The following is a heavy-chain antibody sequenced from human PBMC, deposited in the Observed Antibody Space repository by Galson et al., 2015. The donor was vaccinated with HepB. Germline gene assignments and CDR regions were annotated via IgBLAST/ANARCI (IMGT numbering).Heavy chain of an antibody. CDR3: ARDHSATYHNYPDY. CDR2: ISYDGSNK. D-gene: IGHD6-25*01. V-gene: IGHV3-30-3*01. CDR1: GFTFSSYA. J-gene: IGHJ4*02. Sequence: SLRLSCAASGFTFSSYAMHWVRQAPGKGLEWVAIISYDGSNKYYADSVKGRFTISRDNSKNTLYLQMNSLRAEDTAVYYCARDHSATYHNYPDYWGQGTLVIVSS.